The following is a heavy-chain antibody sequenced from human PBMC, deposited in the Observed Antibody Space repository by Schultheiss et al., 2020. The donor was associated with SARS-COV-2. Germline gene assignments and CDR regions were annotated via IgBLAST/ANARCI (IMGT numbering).Heavy chain of an antibody. J-gene: IGHJ6*03. CDR2: ISSSSSTI. CDR3: ARGGMDNQHYYYYYMDV. D-gene: IGHD1-1*01. CDR1: GFTFSSYS. Sequence: GGSLRLSCAASGFTFSSYSMNWVRQAPGKGLEWVSYISSSSSTIYYADSVKGRFTISRDNSKNTLYLQMNSLRAEDTAVYYCARGGMDNQHYYYYYMDVWGKGTTVTVSS. V-gene: IGHV3-48*01.